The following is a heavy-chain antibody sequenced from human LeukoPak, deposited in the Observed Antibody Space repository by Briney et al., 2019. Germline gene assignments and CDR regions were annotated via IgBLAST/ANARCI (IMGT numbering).Heavy chain of an antibody. CDR2: INPSGGST. CDR3: ARPYCTNGVCFNFDY. D-gene: IGHD2-8*01. J-gene: IGHJ4*02. V-gene: IGHV1-46*01. Sequence: EASVKVSCKASGYTSTSYYMHWVRQAPGQGLEWMGIINPSGGSTSYAQKFQGRVTMTRDTSTSTVYMELSSLRSEDTAVYYCARPYCTNGVCFNFDYWGQGTLVTVSS. CDR1: GYTSTSYY.